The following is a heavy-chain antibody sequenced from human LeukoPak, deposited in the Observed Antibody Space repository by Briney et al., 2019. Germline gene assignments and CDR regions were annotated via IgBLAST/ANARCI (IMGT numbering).Heavy chain of an antibody. D-gene: IGHD4-17*01. Sequence: GGSLRLSCAASGFTFSSYSMNWVRQAPGKGLEWVSYISSSSSTIYYADSVKGRFTISRDNAKNSLYLQMNSLRAEDTAVYYCARVRLWRYGGADDYGDYDGEYYFDYWGQGTLVTVSS. V-gene: IGHV3-48*04. CDR2: ISSSSSTI. J-gene: IGHJ4*02. CDR1: GFTFSSYS. CDR3: ARVRLWRYGGADDYGDYDGEYYFDY.